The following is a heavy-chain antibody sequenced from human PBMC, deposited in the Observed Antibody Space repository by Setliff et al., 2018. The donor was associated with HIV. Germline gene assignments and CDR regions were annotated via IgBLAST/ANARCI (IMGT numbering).Heavy chain of an antibody. CDR1: GYPISSGYY. V-gene: IGHV4-38-2*02. Sequence: PSETLSLTCTVSGYPISSGYYWGWIRRPPGKGLEWIGSIYHSGATYYNPSLKSRVTISVDTSKNQVSLKLSSATAADTAVYYCARRLQFLEFLHGVGGLDVWGQGTTVTVSS. CDR2: IYHSGAT. CDR3: ARRLQFLEFLHGVGGLDV. D-gene: IGHD3-3*01. J-gene: IGHJ6*02.